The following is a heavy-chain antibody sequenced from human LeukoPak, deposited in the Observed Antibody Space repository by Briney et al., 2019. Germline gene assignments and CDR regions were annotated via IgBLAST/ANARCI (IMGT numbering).Heavy chain of an antibody. CDR3: ATERNWVFDY. CDR2: ITGSGGST. D-gene: IGHD7-27*01. Sequence: AGGSLRLSCAASGFTFSGYAMSWVRQAPGKGLEWVSAITGSGGSTYYADSVKGRFTISRDNSKNTLYVQMNSLRAEDTAVYYCATERNWVFDYWGQGTLVTVPS. V-gene: IGHV3-23*01. J-gene: IGHJ4*02. CDR1: GFTFSGYA.